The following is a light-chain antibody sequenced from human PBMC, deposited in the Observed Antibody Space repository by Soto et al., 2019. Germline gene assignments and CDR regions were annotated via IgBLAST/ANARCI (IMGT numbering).Light chain of an antibody. J-gene: IGKJ4*01. CDR2: GAS. CDR3: QHYNNRRLT. Sequence: EIVMTQSPATLSVSPGERATLSCRASQSVGSDLAWYHHKPGQAPRLLISGASTRATGIPVRFSGSGSGTECTLTISRLQSEDLAVYYCQHYNNRRLTFGGGTKVEIK. V-gene: IGKV3-15*01. CDR1: QSVGSD.